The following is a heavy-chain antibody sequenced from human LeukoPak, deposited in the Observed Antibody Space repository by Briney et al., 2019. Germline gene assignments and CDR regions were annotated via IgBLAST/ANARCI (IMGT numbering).Heavy chain of an antibody. CDR3: AIARHRDGYNGDY. J-gene: IGHJ4*02. CDR1: GFTFSSYS. Sequence: AGSLRLSCAASGFTFSSYSMNWVCQAPGKGLQWVSSISSSSSYIYYADSVKGRFTISRDNAKNSLYLQMNSLRAEDTAVYYCAIARHRDGYNGDYWGQGTLVTVSS. V-gene: IGHV3-21*01. CDR2: ISSSSSYI. D-gene: IGHD5-24*01.